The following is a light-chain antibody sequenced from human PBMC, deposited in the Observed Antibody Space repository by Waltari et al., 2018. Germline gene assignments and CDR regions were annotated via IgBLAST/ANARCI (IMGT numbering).Light chain of an antibody. V-gene: IGKV3-15*01. CDR2: RAS. CDR1: QSVGSS. CDR3: QQYNNWPPGT. Sequence: ETVVTQSPATLSMSPGERATLSCRTSQSVGSSLAWYQQRPGQAPRRLIYRASTSATGIPDRCSGSGSETEVTLTIGSLQSEDVAVYYCQQYNNWPPGTFGQGTRLEI. J-gene: IGKJ1*01.